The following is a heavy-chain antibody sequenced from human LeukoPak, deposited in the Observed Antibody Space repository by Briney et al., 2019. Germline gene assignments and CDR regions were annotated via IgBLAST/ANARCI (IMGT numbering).Heavy chain of an antibody. Sequence: GGSLRLSCAVSGFTLSSYAMSWVRQAPGKGLEWVSGIGGSGGSTYYADSVKGRFTISRDNSKNTLYLQMNSLRAEDTAVYYCARDRGSRGALKPIAAAGRLGWFDPWGQGTLVTVSS. V-gene: IGHV3-23*01. J-gene: IGHJ5*02. CDR2: IGGSGGST. CDR1: GFTLSSYA. D-gene: IGHD6-13*01. CDR3: ARDRGSRGALKPIAAAGRLGWFDP.